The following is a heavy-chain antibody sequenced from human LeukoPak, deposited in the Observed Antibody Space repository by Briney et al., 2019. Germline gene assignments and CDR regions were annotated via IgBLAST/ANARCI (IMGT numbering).Heavy chain of an antibody. CDR2: IKEDGSEK. V-gene: IGHV3-7*01. CDR1: GFTFNRDW. CDR3: ATKEPSTSGWSY. D-gene: IGHD6-19*01. Sequence: GGSLRLSCAASGFTFNRDWTAWVRQAPGKGLEWLANIKEDGSEKNYVDSVKGRFTISRDNAENSVYLQMNDLRAEDTGVYYCATKEPSTSGWSYWGQGTLVTVSS. J-gene: IGHJ4*02.